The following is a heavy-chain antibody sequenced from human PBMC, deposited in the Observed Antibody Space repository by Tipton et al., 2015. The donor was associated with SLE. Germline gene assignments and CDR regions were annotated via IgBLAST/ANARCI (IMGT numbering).Heavy chain of an antibody. Sequence: TLSLTCTVSGGSISSGGYYWTWIRQLPGKGLEWIGYIYYSGNTYYNPSLGSRVTITVDMSKNQFSLRLISVTAADTAVYYCARGCSSSTCEPFYFFGMDVRGQGTTVTVSS. J-gene: IGHJ6*02. D-gene: IGHD2-2*01. CDR1: GGSISSGGYY. V-gene: IGHV4-31*03. CDR2: IYYSGNT. CDR3: ARGCSSSTCEPFYFFGMDV.